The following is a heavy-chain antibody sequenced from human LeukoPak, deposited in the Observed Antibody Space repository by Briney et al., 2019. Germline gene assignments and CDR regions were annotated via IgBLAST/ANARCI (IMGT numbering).Heavy chain of an antibody. CDR1: GGSISSGDYC. Sequence: PSETLSLTCTVSGGSISSGDYCWSWIRQPPGKGLEWIGYIYYSGSTYYNPSLKSRVTISVDTSKNQFSLKLSSVTAADTAVYYCARVGIAVAGTIVWFDPWGQGTLVTVSS. V-gene: IGHV4-30-4*01. CDR3: ARVGIAVAGTIVWFDP. CDR2: IYYSGST. D-gene: IGHD6-19*01. J-gene: IGHJ5*02.